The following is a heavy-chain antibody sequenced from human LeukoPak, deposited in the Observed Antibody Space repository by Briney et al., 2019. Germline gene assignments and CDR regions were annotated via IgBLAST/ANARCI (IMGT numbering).Heavy chain of an antibody. Sequence: ASVKVSCKASGYTFTGYYMRWVRQAPGQGLEWMGWINPNSGGTNYAQKFQGRVTMTRDTSISTAYMELSRLRSDDTAVYYCARGLVGAFDAFDIWGQGTMVTVSS. J-gene: IGHJ3*02. CDR3: ARGLVGAFDAFDI. V-gene: IGHV1-2*02. CDR1: GYTFTGYY. D-gene: IGHD1-26*01. CDR2: INPNSGGT.